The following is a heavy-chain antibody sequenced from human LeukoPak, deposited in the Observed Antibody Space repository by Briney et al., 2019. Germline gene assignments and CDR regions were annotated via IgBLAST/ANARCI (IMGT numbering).Heavy chain of an antibody. V-gene: IGHV4-39*02. Sequence: SETLSLTCTVSGGSISSNSYYWGWIRQPPGKGLEWIGSIYYSGSTYYKSSLKSRVTISVDTSKNQFSLKLSSVTAADTAVYYCARDRNYYDSSGYYHWFDPWGQGTLVTVSS. D-gene: IGHD3-22*01. J-gene: IGHJ5*02. CDR2: IYYSGST. CDR3: ARDRNYYDSSGYYHWFDP. CDR1: GGSISSNSYY.